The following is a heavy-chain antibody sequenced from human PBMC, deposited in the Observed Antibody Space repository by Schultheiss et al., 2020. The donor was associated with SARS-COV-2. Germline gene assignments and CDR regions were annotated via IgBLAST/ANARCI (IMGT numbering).Heavy chain of an antibody. Sequence: SETLSLTCAVYGGSFSGYYWSWIRQPPGKGLEWIGEINHSGSTNYNPSLKSRVTISVDTSKNQVSLKLSSVTAADTAVYYCARVATVTTGYHFDYWGQGTLVTVSS. D-gene: IGHD4-17*01. J-gene: IGHJ4*02. CDR3: ARVATVTTGYHFDY. V-gene: IGHV4-34*01. CDR2: INHSGST. CDR1: GGSFSGYY.